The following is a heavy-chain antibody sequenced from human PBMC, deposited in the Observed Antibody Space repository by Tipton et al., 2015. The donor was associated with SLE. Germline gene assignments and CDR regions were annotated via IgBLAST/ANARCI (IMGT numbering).Heavy chain of an antibody. CDR1: GYSISRGYY. Sequence: TQSLTCTVSGYSISRGYYWGWIRQPPGGGLEWLGSVYPGGTAYYNPSLKSRVTVSVDTAKNQFSLKLTSVTAADTAVYYCARDPLRDYGGQTAPESRGQGTLVTVSS. J-gene: IGHJ4*02. CDR2: VYPGGTA. V-gene: IGHV4-38-2*02. D-gene: IGHD4-23*01. CDR3: ARDPLRDYGGQTAPES.